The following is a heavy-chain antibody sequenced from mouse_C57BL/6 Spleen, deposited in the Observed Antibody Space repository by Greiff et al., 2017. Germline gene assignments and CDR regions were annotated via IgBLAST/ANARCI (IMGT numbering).Heavy chain of an antibody. V-gene: IGHV1-64*01. CDR3: ARPQSHYYGSSPYAMDN. J-gene: IGHJ4*01. CDR1: GYTFTSYW. Sequence: QVQLQQPGAELVKPGASVKLSCKASGYTFTSYWMHWVKQRPGQGLEWIGMIHPNSGSTNYNEKFKSKATLTVDKSSSTAYMQLSSLASEDSAVYYCARPQSHYYGSSPYAMDNWGEGTSVTVCS. CDR2: IHPNSGST. D-gene: IGHD1-1*01.